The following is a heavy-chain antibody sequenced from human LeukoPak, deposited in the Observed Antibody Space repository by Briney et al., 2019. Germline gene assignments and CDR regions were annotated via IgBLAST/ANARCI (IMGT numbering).Heavy chain of an antibody. Sequence: TGGSLRLSCAASGFTFSDYYMIWIRQAPGKGLEWVSYISSSGSTIYYAYSVKVRFTISRDNAKNSPYLQMNSVRAEDTAVYYCARGPPHGGSTPRGGYWGQGPLVTVSS. D-gene: IGHD2-15*01. CDR3: ARGPPHGGSTPRGGY. J-gene: IGHJ4*02. CDR2: ISSSGSTI. CDR1: GFTFSDYY. V-gene: IGHV3-11*01.